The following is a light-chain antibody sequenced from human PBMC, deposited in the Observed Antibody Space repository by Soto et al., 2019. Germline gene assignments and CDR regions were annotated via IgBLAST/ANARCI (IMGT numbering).Light chain of an antibody. V-gene: IGKV1-5*01. CDR2: DAS. J-gene: IGKJ3*01. Sequence: DIQMTQSPSTLSASVGDRVTITCRASQSISSWLAWYQQKPGKAPKLLIYDASSLESGVPSRFSGSGSGTEFTLTISSLQPDDFATYYCQQYSTPFTFGPGTKVDIK. CDR3: QQYSTPFT. CDR1: QSISSW.